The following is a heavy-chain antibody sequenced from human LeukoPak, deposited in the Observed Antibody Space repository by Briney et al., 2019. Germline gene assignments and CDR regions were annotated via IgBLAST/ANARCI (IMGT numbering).Heavy chain of an antibody. J-gene: IGHJ6*02. D-gene: IGHD6-13*01. Sequence: SETLSLTCAVYGGSFSGYYWSWIRQPPGKGLEWVGEINHSGSTNYNPSLKSRVTISVDTSKNQFSLKLSSVTAEDTAVYYCARAGEYSSRDYGMDVWGQGTTVTVSS. CDR2: INHSGST. V-gene: IGHV4-34*01. CDR1: GGSFSGYY. CDR3: ARAGEYSSRDYGMDV.